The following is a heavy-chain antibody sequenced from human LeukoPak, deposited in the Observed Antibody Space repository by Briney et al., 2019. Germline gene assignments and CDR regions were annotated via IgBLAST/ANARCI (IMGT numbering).Heavy chain of an antibody. CDR3: AKFHSGSH. CDR2: ISGSGGST. Sequence: GGSLRLSCAASGFTFRNAWMNWARQAPGKGLEWVSAISGSGGSTYYADSVKGRFTISRDNSKNTLYLQMNSLRAEDTAVYYCAKFHSGSHWGQGTLVTVSS. V-gene: IGHV3-23*01. D-gene: IGHD1-26*01. J-gene: IGHJ4*02. CDR1: GFTFRNAW.